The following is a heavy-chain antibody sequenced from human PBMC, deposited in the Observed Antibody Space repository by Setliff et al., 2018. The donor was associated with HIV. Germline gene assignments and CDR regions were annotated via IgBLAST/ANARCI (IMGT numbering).Heavy chain of an antibody. CDR3: AKDHGPPDSNFWIDPLYMDV. J-gene: IGHJ6*03. CDR2: ISDFKGNT. V-gene: IGHV1-18*01. CDR1: GYTFISYG. Sequence: ASVKVSCKASGYTFISYGISWVRQAPGQGLEWMGWISDFKGNTIYAQRFQGRVTMTRDTSISTAYMELSRLRSDDTAVYYCAKDHGPPDSNFWIDPLYMDVWGKGTTVTVSS. D-gene: IGHD3-3*01.